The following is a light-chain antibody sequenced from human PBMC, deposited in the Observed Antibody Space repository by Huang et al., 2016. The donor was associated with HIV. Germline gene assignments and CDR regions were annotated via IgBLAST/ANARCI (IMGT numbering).Light chain of an antibody. CDR3: QHYDNWAPAT. CDR1: QNVSIN. J-gene: IGKJ1*01. V-gene: IGKV3-15*01. Sequence: EIVITQSPVTLSVSPGESATLSCRASQNVSINLAWYQHKPGRAPKLLIHVASTRATSVPARFSASGSGTEFTLTVGGLRSDDFAVYYCQHYDNWAPATFGQGTKLEFK. CDR2: VAS.